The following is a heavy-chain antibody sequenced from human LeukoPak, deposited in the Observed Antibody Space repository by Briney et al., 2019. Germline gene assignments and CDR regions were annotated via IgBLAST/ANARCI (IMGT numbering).Heavy chain of an antibody. CDR1: GFTFSSYG. CDR3: AKIAAAGRNNWFDP. D-gene: IGHD6-13*01. J-gene: IGHJ5*02. CDR2: ISYDGSNK. V-gene: IGHV3-30*18. Sequence: PGGSLRLSCAASGFTFSSYGMHWVRQAPGKGLEWVAVISYDGSNKYYADSVKGRFTISRDNSKNTLYLQMNSLRAEDTAVYYCAKIAAAGRNNWFDPWGQGTLVTVSS.